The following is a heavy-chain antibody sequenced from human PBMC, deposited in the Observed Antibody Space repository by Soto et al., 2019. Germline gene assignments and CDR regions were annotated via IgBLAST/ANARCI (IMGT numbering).Heavy chain of an antibody. CDR1: GGSISSGGYY. D-gene: IGHD6-19*01. CDR3: ARDFTDSSGPTLGMGV. V-gene: IGHV4-31*03. J-gene: IGHJ6*02. Sequence: SETLSLTCTVSGGSISSGGYYWSWIRQHPGKGLEWIGYIYYSGSTYYNPSLKSRVTISVDTSKSQFSLKLSSVTAADTAVYYCARDFTDSSGPTLGMGVWGQGTMVTVSS. CDR2: IYYSGST.